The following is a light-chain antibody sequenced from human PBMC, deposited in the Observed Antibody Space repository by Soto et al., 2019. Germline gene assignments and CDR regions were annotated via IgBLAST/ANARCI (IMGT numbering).Light chain of an antibody. CDR1: QRVSSNS. CDR3: QQYGSSPIT. J-gene: IGKJ5*01. Sequence: EIVLTQSPGTLSLSPGEGATLSCRASQRVSSNSLAWYQQKSGQAPRLLIYGASSRATGIPDRFSGSGSGTDFTLTISRLEPEDFAAYYCQQYGSSPITFGQGTRLEIK. CDR2: GAS. V-gene: IGKV3-20*01.